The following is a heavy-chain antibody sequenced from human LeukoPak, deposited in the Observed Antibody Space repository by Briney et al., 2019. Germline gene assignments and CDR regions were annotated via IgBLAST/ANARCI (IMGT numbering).Heavy chain of an antibody. CDR1: GYTFTGYY. V-gene: IGHV1-2*02. CDR2: INPNSGGT. J-gene: IGHJ4*02. CDR3: ARDAEPDYYDSSYPFDY. D-gene: IGHD3-22*01. Sequence: ASVKVSFKASGYTFTGYYMHWVRQAPGQGLEWMGWINPNSGGTNYAQKFQGRVTMTRDTSISTAYMELSRRRSDDTAVYYCARDAEPDYYDSSYPFDYWGQGTLVTVSS.